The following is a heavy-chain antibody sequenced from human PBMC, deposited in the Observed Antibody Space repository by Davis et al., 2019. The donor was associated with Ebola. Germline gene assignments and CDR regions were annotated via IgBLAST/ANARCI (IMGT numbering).Heavy chain of an antibody. CDR1: GFTFSSYT. D-gene: IGHD2-8*02. Sequence: GGSLRLSCAASGFTFSSYTMNWVRQAPGKGLEWVSSISSSGSTINYADSVKGRFTVSRDNAKNSLYLQMNSLRAEDTAVYYCARGYCTGGVCYVHYYYGMDVWGQGTTVTVSS. V-gene: IGHV3-48*01. CDR3: ARGYCTGGVCYVHYYYGMDV. J-gene: IGHJ6*02. CDR2: ISSSGSTI.